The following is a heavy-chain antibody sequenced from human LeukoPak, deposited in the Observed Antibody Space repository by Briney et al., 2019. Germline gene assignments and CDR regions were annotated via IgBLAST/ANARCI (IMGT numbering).Heavy chain of an antibody. J-gene: IGHJ4*02. CDR3: ARDHDWAFDL. V-gene: IGHV3-48*02. CDR1: GFPFASYV. D-gene: IGHD3-9*01. Sequence: GGSLRLSCEGSGFPFASYVMSWVRQAPGKGLEWIAYINHDAEMIFYPDFVKGRFTISRDNATKSLYLQMNALRYEDTAIYYCARDHDWAFDLWGQGTLVTVSS. CDR2: INHDAEMI.